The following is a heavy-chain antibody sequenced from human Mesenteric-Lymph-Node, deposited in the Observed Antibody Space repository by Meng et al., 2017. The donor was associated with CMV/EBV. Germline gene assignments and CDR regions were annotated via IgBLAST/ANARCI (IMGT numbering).Heavy chain of an antibody. J-gene: IGHJ4*02. CDR2: ISHNRRDK. V-gene: IGHV3-30*19. CDR3: ARLYAYWTGSPDY. D-gene: IGHD3-3*01. Sequence: ALRLSCAASGFTFSSYGMHWLREAPGEGLEWAAVISHNRRDKDYADSVYSRFTISRDNSKNTLYLQINSLRPEDTAIYYCARLYAYWTGSPDYWGQGTLVTVSS. CDR1: GFTFSSYG.